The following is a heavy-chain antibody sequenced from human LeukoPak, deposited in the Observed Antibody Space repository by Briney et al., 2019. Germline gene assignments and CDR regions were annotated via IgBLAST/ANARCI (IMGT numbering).Heavy chain of an antibody. V-gene: IGHV3-23*01. Sequence: GGSLRLSCAASGFTFSSYAMSWVRQAPGKGLEWVSAISGSGGSTYYADSVKGRFTISRDNSKNTLYLQMNSLRAEDTAVYYCARVYYPPGGYCSGGRCHLDYWGQGTLVTVSS. CDR3: ARVYYPPGGYCSGGRCHLDY. CDR2: ISGSGGST. J-gene: IGHJ4*02. D-gene: IGHD2-15*01. CDR1: GFTFSSYA.